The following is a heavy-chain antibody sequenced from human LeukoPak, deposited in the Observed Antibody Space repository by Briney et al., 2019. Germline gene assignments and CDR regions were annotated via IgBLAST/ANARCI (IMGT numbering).Heavy chain of an antibody. CDR1: GFTFSSYG. CDR2: ISYDGSNK. Sequence: GGSLRLSCAASGFTFSSYGMHWVRQAPGKGLEWVAVISYDGSNKYYADSVKGRFTISRDNSKNTLYLQMNSLRAEDTAVYYCAKDVLHYYDSSGTESQVDYWGQGTLVTVSS. D-gene: IGHD3-22*01. CDR3: AKDVLHYYDSSGTESQVDY. V-gene: IGHV3-30*18. J-gene: IGHJ4*02.